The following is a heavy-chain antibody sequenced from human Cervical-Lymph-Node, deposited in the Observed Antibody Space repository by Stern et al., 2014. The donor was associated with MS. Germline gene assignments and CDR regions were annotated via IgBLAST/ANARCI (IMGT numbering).Heavy chain of an antibody. CDR2: ISWNSGSI. D-gene: IGHD6-13*01. J-gene: IGHJ4*02. CDR1: GFTFDDYV. Sequence: EEQLVESGGGLVQPGRSLRLSCAASGFTFDDYVMHWVRQAPGKGLEWVSAISWNSGSIGYADSVKGRFTISRDNAKNSLYLQMNSLRAEDTALYYCAKGAAAGPFDYWGQGTLVTVSS. V-gene: IGHV3-9*01. CDR3: AKGAAAGPFDY.